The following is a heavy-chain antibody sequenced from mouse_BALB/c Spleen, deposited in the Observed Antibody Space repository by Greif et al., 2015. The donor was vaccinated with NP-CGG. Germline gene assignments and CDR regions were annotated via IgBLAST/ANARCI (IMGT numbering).Heavy chain of an antibody. CDR2: ISSGGGST. J-gene: IGHJ4*01. CDR3: ARLGAYYAMDY. Sequence: EVQLVESGGGLVKPGGSLKLSCAASGFAFSSYDMSWVRQTPEKRLEWVAYISSGGGSTYYPDTVKGRFTISRDNAKNTLYLQMGSLKSEDTAMYYCARLGAYYAMDYWGQGTSVTVSS. V-gene: IGHV5-12-1*01. CDR1: GFAFSSYD.